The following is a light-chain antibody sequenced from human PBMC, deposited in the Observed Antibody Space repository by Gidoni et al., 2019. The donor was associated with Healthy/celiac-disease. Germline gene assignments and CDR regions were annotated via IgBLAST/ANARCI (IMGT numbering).Light chain of an antibody. V-gene: IGLV1-36*01. CDR1: SSNIGNNA. J-gene: IGLJ2*01. CDR2: YDD. CDR3: AAWDDSLNGVV. Sequence: QSVLTQQPSVSEAPRQRVTISCSGSSSNIGNNAVNWYQRLPGKAPKLLIYYDDLLPSGVSDRFSGSKSGTSASLAISGLQSEDEADYYCAAWDDSLNGVVFGGGTKLTVL.